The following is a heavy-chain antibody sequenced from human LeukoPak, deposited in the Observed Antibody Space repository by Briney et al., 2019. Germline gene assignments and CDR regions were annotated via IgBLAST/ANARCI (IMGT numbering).Heavy chain of an antibody. CDR2: INHSGST. Sequence: KSSETLSLTCDVSGGSIDSTNWWNWIRQPPGKGLEWIGEINHSGSTNYNPSLKSRVTISVDTSKNQFSLKLSSVTAADTAVYYCASISYYDSSGYQGYWGQGTLVTVSS. CDR1: GGSIDSTNW. CDR3: ASISYYDSSGYQGY. J-gene: IGHJ4*02. D-gene: IGHD3-22*01. V-gene: IGHV4/OR15-8*01.